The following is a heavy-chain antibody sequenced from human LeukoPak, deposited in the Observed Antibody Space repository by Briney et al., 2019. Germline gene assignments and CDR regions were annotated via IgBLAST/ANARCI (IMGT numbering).Heavy chain of an antibody. D-gene: IGHD6-6*01. CDR2: IIPILGTA. J-gene: IGHJ6*03. CDR3: ARGVLYSSSYYYYYMDV. Sequence: ASVKVSCKASGGTFSSYAISWVRQAPGQGLEWMGRIIPILGTANYAQKFQDRLRITTDESTSTAYMELSSLRSEDTAVYYCARGVLYSSSYYYYYMDVWGKGTTVTVSS. V-gene: IGHV1-69*11. CDR1: GGTFSSYA.